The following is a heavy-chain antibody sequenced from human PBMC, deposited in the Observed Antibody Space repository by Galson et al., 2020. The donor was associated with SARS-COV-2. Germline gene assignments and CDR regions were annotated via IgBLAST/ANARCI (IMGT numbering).Heavy chain of an antibody. J-gene: IGHJ4*02. CDR2: IYYSGST. Sequence: SETLSLTCTVSGGSISSSTSSWGWIRQPPGKGLEWIRTIYYSGSTSYNPSLTSRVTISVDSSKNQFSLKLTSVTAADSAVYYCARIYYDFWSGRKLDYWGQGTLLTVSS. CDR3: ARIYYDFWSGRKLDY. CDR1: GGSISSSTSS. V-gene: IGHV4-39*01. D-gene: IGHD3-3*01.